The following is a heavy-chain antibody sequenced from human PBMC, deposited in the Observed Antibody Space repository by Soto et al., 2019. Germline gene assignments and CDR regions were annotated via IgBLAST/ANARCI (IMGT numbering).Heavy chain of an antibody. CDR2: IYYYGGST. CDR1: GGSVSSVSYY. Sequence: QVQLQESGPGLVKPSETLSLTCTVSGGSVSSVSYYWTWVRQPPGKGLEWIGYIYYYGGSTNYNPSLKSRVTISVETSKNQFSLKLSSVTAADTAVYYCARVNGGPYYFDYWGQGTLVTVSS. D-gene: IGHD2-8*01. V-gene: IGHV4-61*01. J-gene: IGHJ4*02. CDR3: ARVNGGPYYFDY.